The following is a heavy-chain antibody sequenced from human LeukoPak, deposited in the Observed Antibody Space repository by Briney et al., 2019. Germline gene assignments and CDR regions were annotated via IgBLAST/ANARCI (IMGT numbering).Heavy chain of an antibody. CDR1: GFTFDDYA. J-gene: IGHJ5*02. V-gene: IGHV3-9*01. CDR2: ISWRSDSV. CDR3: AESGTGPHPNWFDP. Sequence: GGSLRLSCAASGFTFDDYAMHWVRQAPGKGLEWVSGISWRSDSVDYADSVKGRFTISRDNSKNTLYLQMNSLRAEDTAVYYCAESGTGPHPNWFDPWGQGTLVTVAS. D-gene: IGHD6-13*01.